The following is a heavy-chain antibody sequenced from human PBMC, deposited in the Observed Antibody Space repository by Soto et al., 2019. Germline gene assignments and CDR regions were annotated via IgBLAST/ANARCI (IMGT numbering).Heavy chain of an antibody. V-gene: IGHV4-30-2*01. J-gene: IGHJ6*02. Sequence: TLSVTFAVSGRPVSSGVFSWNWIRQPPGQGLEWIGYISHGGSPHYTPSLRSRVSISVDSSTNVISLNLTSMTPADTAVYFCARGHYYYAMDVWGQGTTVTVSS. CDR1: GRPVSSGVFS. CDR2: ISHGGSP. CDR3: ARGHYYYAMDV.